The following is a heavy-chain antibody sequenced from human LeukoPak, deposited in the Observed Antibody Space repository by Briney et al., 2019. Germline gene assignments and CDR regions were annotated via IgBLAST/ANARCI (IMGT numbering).Heavy chain of an antibody. J-gene: IGHJ4*02. Sequence: SETLSLTCTVSGGSISSYYWSWIRQPPGKGLGWIGYIYYSGSTNYNPSLKSRVTISVDTSKNQFSLKLSSVTAADTAVYYCASLAGGDGSNLGAYFDYWGQGTLVTVSS. D-gene: IGHD5-24*01. CDR2: IYYSGST. V-gene: IGHV4-59*01. CDR3: ASLAGGDGSNLGAYFDY. CDR1: GGSISSYY.